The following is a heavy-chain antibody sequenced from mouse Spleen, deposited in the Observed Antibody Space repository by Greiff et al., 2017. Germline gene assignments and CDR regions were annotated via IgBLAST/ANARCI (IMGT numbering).Heavy chain of an antibody. D-gene: IGHD1-1*01. CDR3: ARSDYGSSPWFAY. J-gene: IGHJ3*01. CDR2: INPSSGYT. Sequence: VQLQQSGAELAKTGASVKLSCKASGYTFTSYWMHWVKQRPGQGLEWIGYINPSSGYTKYNQKFKDKATLTADKSSSTAYMQLSSLTYEDSAVYYCARSDYGSSPWFAYWGQGTLVTVSA. V-gene: IGHV1-7*01. CDR1: GYTFTSYW.